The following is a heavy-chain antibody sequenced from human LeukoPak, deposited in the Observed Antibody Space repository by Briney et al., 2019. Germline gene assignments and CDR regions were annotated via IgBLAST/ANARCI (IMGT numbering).Heavy chain of an antibody. Sequence: ASVKVSCKASGYTFTDHHLHWLRQAPGQGIEWLGVIYPRGGSTAYAHGFQDRVSMFRDTSTGTVYLEMRNLGPGDTAVYFCARDVGRTPGAPNNYFDYWGQGTRVTVSS. CDR2: IYPRGGST. J-gene: IGHJ4*02. V-gene: IGHV1-46*01. CDR1: GYTFTDHH. CDR3: ARDVGRTPGAPNNYFDY. D-gene: IGHD1-1*01.